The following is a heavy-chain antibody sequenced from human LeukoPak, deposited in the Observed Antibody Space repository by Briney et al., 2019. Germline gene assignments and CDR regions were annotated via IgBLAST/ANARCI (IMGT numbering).Heavy chain of an antibody. CDR3: ARVQQQLPTLDY. D-gene: IGHD6-13*01. V-gene: IGHV3-21*01. CDR2: ISSSSSYI. CDR1: GFTFSSYS. Sequence: GGSLRLSCAAPGFTFSSYSMNWVRQAPGKGLEWVSSISSSSSYIYYADSVKGRFTISRDNAKNSLYLQMNSLRAEDTAVYYCARVQQQLPTLDYWGQGTLVTVSS. J-gene: IGHJ4*02.